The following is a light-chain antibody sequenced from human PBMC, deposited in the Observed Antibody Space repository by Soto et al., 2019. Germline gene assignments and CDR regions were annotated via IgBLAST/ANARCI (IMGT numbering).Light chain of an antibody. CDR3: MQALQTPRT. Sequence: DLVMTQSPLSLPVTPGEPASISCRSSQSLLHSNGYNYLDWYLQKPGQSPQLLIYLGSNRASGVPDRFSGCGSDTDFTLKISRVEAEDVGVYYCMQALQTPRTFGQGTKLEIK. CDR2: LGS. CDR1: QSLLHSNGYNY. V-gene: IGKV2-28*01. J-gene: IGKJ2*01.